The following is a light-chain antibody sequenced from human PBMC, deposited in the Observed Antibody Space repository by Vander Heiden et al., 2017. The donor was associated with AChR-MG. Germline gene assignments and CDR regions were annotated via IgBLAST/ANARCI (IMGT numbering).Light chain of an antibody. V-gene: IGKV1-33*01. CDR2: DAS. Sequence: DIQMTQSPSSLSASVGDRVTITCQASQDINNYLNWYQQKPGKAPKLLIYDASNLETGVPSRFSGSGSGTDFTFTISSLQPEDIATYYCQQDDYLHFFGPGTKVDIK. CDR3: QQDDYLHF. CDR1: QDINNY. J-gene: IGKJ3*01.